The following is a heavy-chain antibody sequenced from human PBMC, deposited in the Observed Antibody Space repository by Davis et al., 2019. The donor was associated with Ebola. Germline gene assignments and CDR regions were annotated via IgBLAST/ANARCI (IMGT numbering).Heavy chain of an antibody. CDR2: LGTSADT. CDR1: GFSVSDKY. Sequence: GESLKISCAASGFSVSDKYMSWVRQAPGKGLEWVSTLGTSADTYYAASVKGRFTISRDNSKNILYLQMNSLRVEDTAIYYCAKSTMIVGDWDFDYWGQGTLVTVSS. D-gene: IGHD3-22*01. J-gene: IGHJ4*02. V-gene: IGHV3-53*01. CDR3: AKSTMIVGDWDFDY.